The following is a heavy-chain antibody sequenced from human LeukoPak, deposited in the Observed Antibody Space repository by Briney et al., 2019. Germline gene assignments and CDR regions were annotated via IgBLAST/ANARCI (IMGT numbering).Heavy chain of an antibody. D-gene: IGHD3-10*01. J-gene: IGHJ4*02. CDR2: IHYSGST. CDR3: ARYGLGSYHFDY. V-gene: IGHV4-59*01. CDR1: GGSISGYY. Sequence: SETLSLTCTVSGGSISGYYWSWIRQPPGKGLEWIGFIHYSGSTNYNPSLKSRVTISVDTSKNQFSLKLSSLTAADTAVYYCARYGLGSYHFDYWGQGTLVTVSS.